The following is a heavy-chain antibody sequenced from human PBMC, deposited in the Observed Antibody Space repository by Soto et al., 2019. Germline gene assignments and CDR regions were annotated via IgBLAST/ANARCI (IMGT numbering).Heavy chain of an antibody. CDR3: ARRGSSSPPYYYYYYMDV. V-gene: IGHV5-51*01. Sequence: PGESLKISCQGSGYSFANYWIGWVRQMPGKGLEWMGIIYPGDSDTRYSPSFQGQVTISADKSISTAYLQWSSLKASDTAMYYCARRGSSSPPYYYYYYMDVWGKGTTVTVSS. CDR2: IYPGDSDT. J-gene: IGHJ6*03. CDR1: GYSFANYW. D-gene: IGHD6-6*01.